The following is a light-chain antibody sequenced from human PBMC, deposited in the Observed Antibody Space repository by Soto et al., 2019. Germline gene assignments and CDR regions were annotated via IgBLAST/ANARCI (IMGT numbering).Light chain of an antibody. CDR2: GAS. CDR1: QSVRSN. CDR3: QQYNSYSWT. V-gene: IGKV3-15*01. J-gene: IGKJ1*01. Sequence: EVVMTQAPATLSVSPGERVTLSCRASQSVRSNVARYQQTPGQSRRLLIYGASTRATGIPARFSVMGSGTEFTLTISSLQSEDFAVHYCQQYNSYSWTFGQGTKVDIK.